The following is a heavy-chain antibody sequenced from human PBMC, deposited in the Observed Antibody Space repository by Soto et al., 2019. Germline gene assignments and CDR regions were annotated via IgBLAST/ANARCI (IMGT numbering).Heavy chain of an antibody. CDR1: GFTFSSYW. D-gene: IGHD3-22*01. Sequence: GGSLRLSCAASGFTFSSYWMSWVRQAPGKGLEWVANIKQDGSEKYYVDSVKGRFTISRDNAKNSLYLQMNSLRAEDTAVYYCARYTMIVVAEESGYFDYWGQGTLVTVYS. V-gene: IGHV3-7*01. CDR3: ARYTMIVVAEESGYFDY. J-gene: IGHJ4*02. CDR2: IKQDGSEK.